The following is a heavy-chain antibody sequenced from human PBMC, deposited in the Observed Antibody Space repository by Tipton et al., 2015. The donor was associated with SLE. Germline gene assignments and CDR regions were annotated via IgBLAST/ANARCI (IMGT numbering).Heavy chain of an antibody. CDR1: GGSISSYY. Sequence: TLSLTCTVSGGSISSYYWSWIRQPPGKGLEWIEYIYYSGSTNYNPSLKSRVTISVDTSKNQFSLKLSSVTAADTAVYYCARASYSSSWYDYWGQGTLVTVSS. V-gene: IGHV4-59*01. CDR2: IYYSGST. CDR3: ARASYSSSWYDY. D-gene: IGHD6-13*01. J-gene: IGHJ4*02.